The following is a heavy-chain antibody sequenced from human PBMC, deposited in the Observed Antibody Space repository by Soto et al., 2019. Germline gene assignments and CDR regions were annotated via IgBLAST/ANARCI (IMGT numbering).Heavy chain of an antibody. CDR1: GFTFSSYA. CDR2: ISGSGGST. CDR3: AKDGYYAFWSGPTNYGMDV. J-gene: IGHJ6*02. D-gene: IGHD3-3*01. V-gene: IGHV3-23*01. Sequence: GGSLRLSCAASGFTFSSYAMSCVRQAPGKGLEWVSAISGSGGSTYYADSVKGRFTISRDNSKHTLYLQMNGLRAEDTAVYYCAKDGYYAFWSGPTNYGMDVWGQGTTVTVSS.